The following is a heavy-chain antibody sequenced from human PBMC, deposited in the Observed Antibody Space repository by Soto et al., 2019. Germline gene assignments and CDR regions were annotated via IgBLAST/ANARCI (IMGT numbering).Heavy chain of an antibody. CDR2: ISPK. Sequence: GSLLLACAVSGFSFRTYGFHWVRQPPGKGLEWVAVISPKGHSDSVEGRFTISRDNSKDTLYLQMNNLRAEDTAVYYCARDDAFGNENAFDLWGQGTMVTVSS. V-gene: IGHV3-33*01. D-gene: IGHD1-1*01. CDR3: ARDDAFGNENAFDL. J-gene: IGHJ3*01. CDR1: GFSFRTYG.